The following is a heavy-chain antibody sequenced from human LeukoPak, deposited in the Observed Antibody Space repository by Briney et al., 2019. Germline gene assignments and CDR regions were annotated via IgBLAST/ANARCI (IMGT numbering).Heavy chain of an antibody. Sequence: GGSLRLSCAASGFTFSSYALSWVRQAPGKGLEWVSAISDSGDYTYYADSVKGRFTISRDNSKNTLYLQMNSLRAEDTAVYYCARSIPYGTTWYGRSDYWGQGTLVTVSS. CDR1: GFTFSSYA. J-gene: IGHJ4*02. CDR2: ISDSGDYT. V-gene: IGHV3-23*01. D-gene: IGHD6-13*01. CDR3: ARSIPYGTTWYGRSDY.